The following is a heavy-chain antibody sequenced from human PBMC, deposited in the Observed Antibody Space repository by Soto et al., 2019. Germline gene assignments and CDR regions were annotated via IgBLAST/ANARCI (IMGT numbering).Heavy chain of an antibody. Sequence: SETLSLTCTVSGGSISSGDYYWSWIRQPPGKGLEWIGYIYYSGSTYYNPSLKSRVTISVDTSKNQFSLKLSSVTAADTAVYYCARSLMRGNWFDPWGQGTLVTVSS. CDR2: IYYSGST. J-gene: IGHJ5*02. D-gene: IGHD3-16*01. V-gene: IGHV4-30-4*01. CDR3: ARSLMRGNWFDP. CDR1: GGSISSGDYY.